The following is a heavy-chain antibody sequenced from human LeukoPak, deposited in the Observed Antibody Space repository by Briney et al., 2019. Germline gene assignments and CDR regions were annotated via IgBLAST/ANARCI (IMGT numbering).Heavy chain of an antibody. CDR2: INSDGSST. J-gene: IGHJ4*02. D-gene: IGHD5-18*01. V-gene: IGHV3-74*01. CDR1: GFTFSSYW. CDR3: AKGRRGYSHGSTDY. Sequence: PGGSLRLSCAASGFTFSSYWMHWVRQAPGKGLVWVSRINSDGSSTSYADSVKGRFTISRDNAKNTLYLQMNSLRAEDTAVYYCAKGRRGYSHGSTDYWGQGTLVTVSS.